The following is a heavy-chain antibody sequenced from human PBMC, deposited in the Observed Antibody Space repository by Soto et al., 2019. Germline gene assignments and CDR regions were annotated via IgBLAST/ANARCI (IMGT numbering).Heavy chain of an antibody. D-gene: IGHD6-13*01. CDR3: ARGLMDPPTAYSSSWYRGSCFDP. V-gene: IGHV1-2*04. CDR1: GYTFTGYY. Sequence: ASVQVSFKASGYTFTGYYMHWLRQAPGQGLAWMGWINPNSGGTNYAQKFQGWVTMTRDTSISTAYLELSRLRSDDTAVYYCARGLMDPPTAYSSSWYRGSCFDPWGQGTLVTVSS. J-gene: IGHJ5*02. CDR2: INPNSGGT.